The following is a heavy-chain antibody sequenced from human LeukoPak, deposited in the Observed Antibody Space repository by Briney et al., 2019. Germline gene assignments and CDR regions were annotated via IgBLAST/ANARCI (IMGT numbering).Heavy chain of an antibody. Sequence: PGRSLRLSCAASGFTFNDYGMHWVRQAPGKGLEWVAVISYDGNKKYYANSVEGRFTISRDNSKNTLYLQMNSLRPEDTAVHYCAKAINRGVHGMDVWGQGTTVTVSS. J-gene: IGHJ6*02. CDR2: ISYDGNKK. D-gene: IGHD3-10*01. CDR3: AKAINRGVHGMDV. V-gene: IGHV3-30*18. CDR1: GFTFNDYG.